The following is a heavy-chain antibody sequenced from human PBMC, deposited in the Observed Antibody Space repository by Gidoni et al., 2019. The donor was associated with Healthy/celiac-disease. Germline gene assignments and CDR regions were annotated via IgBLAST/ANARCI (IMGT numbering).Heavy chain of an antibody. CDR2: ISGSGGST. CDR3: AKMSNVLLWFGELLFDY. V-gene: IGHV3-23*01. J-gene: IGHJ4*02. D-gene: IGHD3-10*01. CDR1: GFTFSSSA. Sequence: EVQLLESGGGLVQPGGSLRLSCAASGFTFSSSAMSWVRQAPGEGLEWVAAISGSGGSTYYADSVKGRFTIARDNSKNTLYLQMNSLRAEDTAVYYCAKMSNVLLWFGELLFDYWGQGTLVTVSS.